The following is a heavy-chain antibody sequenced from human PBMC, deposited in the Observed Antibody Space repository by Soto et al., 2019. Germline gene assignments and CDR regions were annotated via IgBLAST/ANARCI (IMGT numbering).Heavy chain of an antibody. CDR3: ASGLRSVLDY. Sequence: GGSLRLSCVASGFIFSNFGMHWVRQAPGKGLEWVAVISSDEKIKQYAGSVRGRFAISRDNSKNTLYLQMTSLRAEDTAIYYCASGLRSVLDYWGQGTLVTVCS. D-gene: IGHD6-6*01. CDR1: GFIFSNFG. V-gene: IGHV3-33*01. CDR2: ISSDEKIK. J-gene: IGHJ4*02.